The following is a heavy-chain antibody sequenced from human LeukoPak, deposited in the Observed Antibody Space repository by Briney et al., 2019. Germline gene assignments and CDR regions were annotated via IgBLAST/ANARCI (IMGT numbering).Heavy chain of an antibody. V-gene: IGHV1-69*13. CDR3: ARDRLAARGTFDY. CDR2: IIPIFGTA. J-gene: IGHJ4*02. D-gene: IGHD6-6*01. CDR1: GGTFSSYA. Sequence: SVKVPCKASGGTFSSYAISWVRQAPGQGLEWMGGIIPIFGTANYAQKFQGRVTITADESTSTAYMELSSLRSEDTAVYYCARDRLAARGTFDYWGQGTLVTVSS.